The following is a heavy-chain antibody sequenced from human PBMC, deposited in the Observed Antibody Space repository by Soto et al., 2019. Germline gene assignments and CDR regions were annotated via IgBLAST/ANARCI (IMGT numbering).Heavy chain of an antibody. V-gene: IGHV4-59*12. J-gene: IGHJ4*02. CDR3: ARDPFTNNFGVVIFYY. CDR1: GGSISSYY. Sequence: SETLSLTCTVSGGSISSYYWSWIRQPPGKGLEWIGYIYYSGSTNYNPSLKSRVTISVDTSKNQFSLKLSSVTAADTAVYYCARDPFTNNFGVVIFYYWGQGTLVTVSS. D-gene: IGHD3-3*01. CDR2: IYYSGST.